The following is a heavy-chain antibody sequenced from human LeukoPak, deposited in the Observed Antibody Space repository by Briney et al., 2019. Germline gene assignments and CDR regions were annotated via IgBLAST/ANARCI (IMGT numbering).Heavy chain of an antibody. V-gene: IGHV3-66*02. J-gene: IGHJ4*02. CDR1: GFTFSDYY. D-gene: IGHD6-19*01. Sequence: GGSLRLSCAASGFTFSDYYMSWVRQAPGKGLEWVSVIYSGGSTYYADSVKGRFTISRDNSKNTLYLQMNSLRAEDTAVYYCARGSSGWPTTFDYWGQGTLVTVSS. CDR3: ARGSSGWPTTFDY. CDR2: IYSGGST.